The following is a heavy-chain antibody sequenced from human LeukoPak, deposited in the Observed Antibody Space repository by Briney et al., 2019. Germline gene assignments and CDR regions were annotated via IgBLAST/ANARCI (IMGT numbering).Heavy chain of an antibody. V-gene: IGHV4-59*01. CDR2: VYSTGST. CDR1: GGSISNNY. D-gene: IGHD2-8*01. J-gene: IGHJ2*01. CDR3: ARAPFEYCTNGICYDKSKSWYFDL. Sequence: PSETLSLTCNVSGGSISNNYWTWIRQPPGKGLEWIGYVYSTGSTNYNPSLKSRVTISVDTSKTQFSLKLSSVTAADTAVYYCARAPFEYCTNGICYDKSKSWYFDLWGRGPLVTVSS.